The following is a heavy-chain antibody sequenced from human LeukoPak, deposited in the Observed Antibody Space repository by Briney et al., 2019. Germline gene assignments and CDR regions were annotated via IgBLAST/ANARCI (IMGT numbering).Heavy chain of an antibody. D-gene: IGHD1-26*01. V-gene: IGHV3-11*01. J-gene: IGHJ3*02. CDR3: AREDVKWELRTRAFDI. CDR2: ISSSGSTI. CDR1: GFPFSDYY. Sequence: PGGSLRLSCAASGFPFSDYYMSWIRQAPGKGLEWVSYISSSGSTIYHADSVKGRFTISRDNAKNSLYLQMNSLRAEDTAVYYCAREDVKWELRTRAFDIWGQGTMVTVSS.